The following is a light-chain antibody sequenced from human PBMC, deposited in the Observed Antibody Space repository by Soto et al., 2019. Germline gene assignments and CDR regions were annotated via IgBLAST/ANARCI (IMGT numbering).Light chain of an antibody. V-gene: IGLV1-44*01. CDR3: AAWDDSLDAYV. CDR1: SSNIGINN. J-gene: IGLJ1*01. CDR2: NDN. Sequence: QSVLTQPPSTSGTPGQRVTIACSGSSSNIGINNVNWYLHLPGTAPKLLIFNDNLRPSGVPDRFSGSKSGTSASLAITRLQSEDEANYYCAAWDDSLDAYVFGAGTKVTVL.